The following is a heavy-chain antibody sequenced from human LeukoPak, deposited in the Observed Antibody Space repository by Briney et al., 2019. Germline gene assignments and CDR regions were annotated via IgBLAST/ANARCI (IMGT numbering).Heavy chain of an antibody. J-gene: IGHJ4*02. CDR1: GYSFSTYW. CDR3: ARQEYLVSKVTELDH. V-gene: IGHV5-51*01. Sequence: GESLKISCKASGYSFSTYWIGWVRQMPGKGLEWMGIIYPADSDTRYSPSFRGQVTISADKSISTAYLQWSSLKASDTVMYYCARQEYLVSKVTELDHWGQGTLVTVSS. CDR2: IYPADSDT. D-gene: IGHD4-11*01.